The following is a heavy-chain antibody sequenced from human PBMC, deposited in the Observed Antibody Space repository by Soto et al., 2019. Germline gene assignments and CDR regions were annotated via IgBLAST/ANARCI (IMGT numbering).Heavy chain of an antibody. V-gene: IGHV3-23*01. J-gene: IGHJ4*02. D-gene: IGHD2-2*01. CDR2: LSGSGIGK. CDR3: AKDRYCSATSCQDFGS. Sequence: EVQLLESGGGLVQPGGSLRLSCAASGFSVTSYAWGWLRQAPGKGLEGVSVLSGSGIGKEYADSVKGRFTISRDNSRNTLYLQMTGLRVEDTAVYYCAKDRYCSATSCQDFGSWGQGTLVTVSS. CDR1: GFSVTSYA.